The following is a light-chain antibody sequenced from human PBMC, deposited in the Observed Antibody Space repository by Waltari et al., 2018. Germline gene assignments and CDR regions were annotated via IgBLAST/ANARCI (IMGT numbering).Light chain of an antibody. CDR2: GAF. V-gene: IGKV3-20*01. J-gene: IGKJ1*01. CDR3: QQYGSSPRT. Sequence: EIVLTQSPDTLSLSPGEGATLSCRASQSVRNNYLAWYQQRPGQTPRLLIYGAFARAAGIPDRFSGSGSGTDYTLTISRLEPEDFAVYYCQQYGSSPRTFGQGTRVEIK. CDR1: QSVRNNY.